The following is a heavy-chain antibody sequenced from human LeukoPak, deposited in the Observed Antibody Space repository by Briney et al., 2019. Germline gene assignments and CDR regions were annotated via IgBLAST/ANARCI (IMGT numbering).Heavy chain of an antibody. J-gene: IGHJ4*02. D-gene: IGHD6-19*01. Sequence: SVKVSCTASGAPFSTYATSWVRQAPGQGLEWMGRIIPIFDTANYAQKFQGRVTITTDESTSTAYMELSSLRSEDTAVYYCARRRESSGLIFDYWGQGTLVTVSS. V-gene: IGHV1-69*05. CDR1: GAPFSTYA. CDR3: ARRRESSGLIFDY. CDR2: IIPIFDTA.